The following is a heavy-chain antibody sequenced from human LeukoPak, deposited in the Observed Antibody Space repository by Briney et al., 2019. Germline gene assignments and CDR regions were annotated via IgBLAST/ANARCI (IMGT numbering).Heavy chain of an antibody. CDR2: ITSSSTYI. CDR1: GFTFSSYS. J-gene: IGHJ4*02. Sequence: PGGSLSLSCAASGFTFSSYSMNWVRQAPGKGLEWVSSITSSSTYIYYADSVKGRFTISRDNAKNSLYLQMNSLRAEDTALYYCARDVAQGTCFPFFDYWGQGILVTVSS. D-gene: IGHD2-21*01. V-gene: IGHV3-21*01. CDR3: ARDVAQGTCFPFFDY.